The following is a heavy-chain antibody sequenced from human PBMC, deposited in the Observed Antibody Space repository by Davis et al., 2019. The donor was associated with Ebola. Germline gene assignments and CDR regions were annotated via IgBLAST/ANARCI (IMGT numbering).Heavy chain of an antibody. Sequence: ASVTVSCKASGYTFTGYYMHWVRQAPGQGLDWMGWINPNSGGTNYAQKFQGWVTMTRDTSISTAYMELSRLRSDDTAVYYCARGMATIWYGMDVWGQGTTVTVSS. CDR2: INPNSGGT. CDR1: GYTFTGYY. V-gene: IGHV1-2*04. J-gene: IGHJ6*02. D-gene: IGHD5-12*01. CDR3: ARGMATIWYGMDV.